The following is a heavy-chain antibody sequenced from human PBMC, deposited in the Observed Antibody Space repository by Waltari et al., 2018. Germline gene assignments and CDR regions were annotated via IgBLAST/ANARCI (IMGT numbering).Heavy chain of an antibody. CDR1: GFTFSSYG. CDR2: IWYDGSNK. J-gene: IGHJ4*02. Sequence: QVQLVESGGGVVQPGRSLRLSCAASGFTFSSYGMHWVRQAPGKGLEWVAVIWYDGSNKYYADSVKGRFTISRDNSKNTLYLQMNSLRAEDTAMYYCAKDREWGDYFDYWGQGTLVTVSS. CDR3: AKDREWGDYFDY. V-gene: IGHV3-30*18. D-gene: IGHD2-8*01.